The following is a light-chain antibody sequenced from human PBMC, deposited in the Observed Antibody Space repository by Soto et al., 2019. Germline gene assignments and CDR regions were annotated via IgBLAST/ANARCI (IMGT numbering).Light chain of an antibody. Sequence: ELVMTQSPATLSVSLGDRATLSCRASQSVSDNYLAWYQQKPGQAPRLLIYGASNRATGIPDRFTGAGSGTDITLTISRLEPEDFAVYYCQQYDRSPWTFGQGTKVDIK. CDR2: GAS. J-gene: IGKJ1*01. V-gene: IGKV3-20*01. CDR1: QSVSDNY. CDR3: QQYDRSPWT.